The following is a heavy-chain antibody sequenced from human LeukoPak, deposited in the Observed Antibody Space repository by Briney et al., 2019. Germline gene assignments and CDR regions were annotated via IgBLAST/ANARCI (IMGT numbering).Heavy chain of an antibody. D-gene: IGHD2-15*01. CDR3: AKDHLVVVVAATMDY. V-gene: IGHV3-23*01. J-gene: IGHJ4*02. Sequence: GGSLRLSCAASGFTFSSYAMSWVRQAPGKGLEWVSAISGSGGSIYYADSVKGRFTISRDNSKNTLYLQMNSLRAEDTAVYYCAKDHLVVVVAATMDYWGQGTLVTVSS. CDR1: GFTFSSYA. CDR2: ISGSGGSI.